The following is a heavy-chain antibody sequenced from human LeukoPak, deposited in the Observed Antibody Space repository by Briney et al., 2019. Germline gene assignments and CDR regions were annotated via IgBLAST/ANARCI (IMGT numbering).Heavy chain of an antibody. J-gene: IGHJ4*02. D-gene: IGHD2-2*02. V-gene: IGHV1-46*01. Sequence: ASVKVSCKASGYAFTSYYMHWVRQAPGQGLEWMGIISPSGGSTSYAQKFQGRVTKTRDTSTSTVYMELSSLRSEDTAVYYCARSLPAATPNFDYWGQGTLVTVSS. CDR1: GYAFTSYY. CDR2: ISPSGGST. CDR3: ARSLPAATPNFDY.